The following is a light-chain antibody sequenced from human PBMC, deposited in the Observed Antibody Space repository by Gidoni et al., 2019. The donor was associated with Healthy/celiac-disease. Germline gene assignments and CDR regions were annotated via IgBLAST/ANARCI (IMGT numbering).Light chain of an antibody. V-gene: IGKV1-39*01. CDR3: QQSYSTPQT. CDR2: ASS. J-gene: IGKJ1*01. Sequence: IQMTQSPSSLSASVGDRVTITCRASQSISTYLNWYQQKPGKAPKLLISASSTFQSGVPIRFSGSGSGTDFTLTITSLQPEDFATYYCQQSYSTPQTFGQGTKVDI. CDR1: QSISTY.